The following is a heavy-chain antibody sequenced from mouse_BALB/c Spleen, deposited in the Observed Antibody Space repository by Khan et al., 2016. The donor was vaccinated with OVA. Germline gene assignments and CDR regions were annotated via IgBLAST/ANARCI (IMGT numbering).Heavy chain of an antibody. CDR1: GYSFTSYY. V-gene: IGHV1S135*01. D-gene: IGHD2-2*01. J-gene: IGHJ3*01. Sequence: EVQLQQSGPELMKPGSSVKISCKASGYSFTSYYIHWVMQSHGKSLEWIGYIDPFSGGTTYNQKFKGMATSTVDTSSSTTYIHLSNLTSEDSAVYYCTRHGYVAWFTYWGQGTLVTVSA. CDR2: IDPFSGGT. CDR3: TRHGYVAWFTY.